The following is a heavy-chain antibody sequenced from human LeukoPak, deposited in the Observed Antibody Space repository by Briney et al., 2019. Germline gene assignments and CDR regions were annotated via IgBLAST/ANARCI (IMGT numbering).Heavy chain of an antibody. D-gene: IGHD6-13*01. Sequence: GRSLRLSCAASGFTFSSYSMNWVRQAPGKGLEWVSSISSSSSYIYYADSVKGRFTISRDNAKNSLYLQMNSLRAEDTAVYYCARDGTAAGNHFGVTDAFDIWGQGTMVTVSS. V-gene: IGHV3-21*01. CDR2: ISSSSSYI. CDR1: GFTFSSYS. J-gene: IGHJ3*02. CDR3: ARDGTAAGNHFGVTDAFDI.